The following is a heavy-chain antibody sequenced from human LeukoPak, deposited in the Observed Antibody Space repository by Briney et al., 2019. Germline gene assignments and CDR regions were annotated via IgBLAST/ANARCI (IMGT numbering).Heavy chain of an antibody. CDR1: GSTFSSYA. J-gene: IGHJ4*02. V-gene: IGHV3-30*04. D-gene: IGHD6-6*01. CDR3: ARSIAARPYFDY. CDR2: ISYDGSNK. Sequence: GGSLRLSCAASGSTFSSYAMHWVRQAPGKGLEWVAVISYDGSNKYYADSVKGRFTISRDNSKNTLYLQMNSLRAEDTAVYYCARSIAARPYFDYWGQGTLVTVSS.